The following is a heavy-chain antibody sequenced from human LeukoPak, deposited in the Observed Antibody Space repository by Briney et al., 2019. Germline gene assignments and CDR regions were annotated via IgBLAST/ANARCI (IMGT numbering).Heavy chain of an antibody. D-gene: IGHD3-22*01. CDR2: ISYDGSNK. CDR1: GFTFSSYA. V-gene: IGHV3-30-3*01. CDR3: ASPHYYDNPGITDWFDP. J-gene: IGHJ5*02. Sequence: GGSLRLSCAASGFTFSSYAMHWVRQAPGKGLEWVAVISYDGSNKYYADSVKGRFTISRDNSKNTLYLQMNSLRAEDTAVCYCASPHYYDNPGITDWFDPWGQGTLVTVSS.